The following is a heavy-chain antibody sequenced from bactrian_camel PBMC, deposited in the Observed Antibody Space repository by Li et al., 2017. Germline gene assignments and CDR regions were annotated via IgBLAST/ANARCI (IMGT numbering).Heavy chain of an antibody. CDR3: VRAASSQMGWADFGY. CDR1: GFTFTNAW. D-gene: IGHD5*01. J-gene: IGHJ6*01. CDR2: IYTTDGRT. V-gene: IGHV3S6*01. Sequence: HVQLVESGGGLVQPGGSLRLSCAASGFTFTNAWMHWVRQSPGKGLEWVSSIYTTDGRTNVAGSVKGRFTISRDNAKNTVYLQMNSLKPEDTAVYYCVRAASSQMGWADFGYGGQGTQVTV.